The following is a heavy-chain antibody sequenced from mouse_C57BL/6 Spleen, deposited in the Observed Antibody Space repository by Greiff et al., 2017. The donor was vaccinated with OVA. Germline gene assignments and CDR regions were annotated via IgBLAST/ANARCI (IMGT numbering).Heavy chain of an antibody. D-gene: IGHD2-4*01. V-gene: IGHV1-55*01. CDR2: IYPGSGST. Sequence: QVQLQQPGAELVKPGASVKMSCKASGYTFTSYWITWVKQRPGQGLEWIGDIYPGSGSTNYNEKFKSKATLTVDTSSSPADMQLSSLTSEDSAVYYCARALIYYDYGAYWGQGTLVTVSA. CDR3: ARALIYYDYGAY. CDR1: GYTFTSYW. J-gene: IGHJ3*01.